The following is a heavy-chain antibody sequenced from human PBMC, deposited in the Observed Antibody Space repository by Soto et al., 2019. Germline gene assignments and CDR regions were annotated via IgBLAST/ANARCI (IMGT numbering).Heavy chain of an antibody. CDR1: GFTFSSYS. Sequence: GGSLRLSCAASGFTFSSYSMNWVRQAPGKGLEWVSYISSSSSTIYYADSVKDRFTISRDNAKNSLYLQMNSLRAEDTAVYYCSREADYVNWFDPWGQGTLVTVSS. CDR3: SREADYVNWFDP. D-gene: IGHD4-17*01. CDR2: ISSSSSTI. J-gene: IGHJ5*02. V-gene: IGHV3-48*01.